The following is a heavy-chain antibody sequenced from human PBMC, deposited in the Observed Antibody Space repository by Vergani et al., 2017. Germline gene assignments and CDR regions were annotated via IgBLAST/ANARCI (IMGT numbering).Heavy chain of an antibody. J-gene: IGHJ5*02. Sequence: QLQLQESGPGLVKPSETLSLTCTVSGGSISSSSYYWGWIRQPPGKGLEWIGSIYYSGSTYYNPSLKSRVTISVDTSKNLFSLKLSSVTAADTAAYYCARGYFEYSNFSFRIGWFDPWAREPWSPSPQ. CDR3: ARGYFEYSNFSFRIGWFDP. D-gene: IGHD4-11*01. CDR2: IYYSGST. V-gene: IGHV4-39*07. CDR1: GGSISSSSYY.